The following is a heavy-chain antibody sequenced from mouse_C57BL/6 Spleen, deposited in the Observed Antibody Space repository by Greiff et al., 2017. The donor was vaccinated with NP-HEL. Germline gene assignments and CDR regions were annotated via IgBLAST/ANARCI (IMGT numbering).Heavy chain of an antibody. CDR1: GFTFSDYG. V-gene: IGHV5-17*01. J-gene: IGHJ1*03. CDR3: ARGGYYGSSWYFDV. Sequence: DVKLVESGGGLVKPGGSLKLSCAASGFTFSDYGMHWVRQAPEKGLEWVAYISSGSSTIYYADTVKGRFTISRDNAKNTLFLQMTGLRSEDTAMYYCARGGYYGSSWYFDVWGTGTTVTVSS. D-gene: IGHD1-1*01. CDR2: ISSGSSTI.